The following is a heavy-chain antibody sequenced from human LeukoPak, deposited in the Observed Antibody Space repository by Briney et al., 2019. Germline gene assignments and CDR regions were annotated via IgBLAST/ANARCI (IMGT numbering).Heavy chain of an antibody. V-gene: IGHV3-30*03. D-gene: IGHD6-19*01. J-gene: IGHJ4*02. Sequence: GGSLRLSSAASGFSFSTYGMHWVRQAPGKGLEWVAVISYDGNNKYYADSVKGRFSISRDNSKSTLYLQMNSLRAEDTAVYYCGGGWYFFDYWGQGTLVTVSS. CDR2: ISYDGNNK. CDR3: GGGWYFFDY. CDR1: GFSFSTYG.